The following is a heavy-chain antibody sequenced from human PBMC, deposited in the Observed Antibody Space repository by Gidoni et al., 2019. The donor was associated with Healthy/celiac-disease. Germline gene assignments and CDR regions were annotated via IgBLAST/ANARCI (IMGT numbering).Heavy chain of an antibody. CDR2: IYYSGST. J-gene: IGHJ4*02. D-gene: IGHD3-10*01. Sequence: QLQLQASGPGLVKPSETLSLTCTVSGGSISSSSYYWGWIRQPPGKGLEWIGSIYYSGSTYYNPSLKSRVTISGDTSKNQFPLKLSSVTAADTAVYYFERHDGSGSFPFDYWGQGTLVTVSS. CDR3: ERHDGSGSFPFDY. V-gene: IGHV4-39*01. CDR1: GGSISSSSYY.